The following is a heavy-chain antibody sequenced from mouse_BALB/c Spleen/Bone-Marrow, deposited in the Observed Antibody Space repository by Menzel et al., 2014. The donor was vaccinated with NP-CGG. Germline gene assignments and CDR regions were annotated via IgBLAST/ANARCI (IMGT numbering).Heavy chain of an antibody. V-gene: IGHV5-17*02. J-gene: IGHJ2*01. CDR3: TRGGNWEDFDY. CDR1: GFSFSSFG. D-gene: IGHD4-1*01. Sequence: EVQLVESGGGLVQPGGSRKLSCSASGFSFSSFGMHWVRQAKEKGLEWVAYSSSGSITNVYADTVKGRFTISRDNPKNTLFLQRTSLRSEDTAMYYCTRGGNWEDFDYWGQGTTLTVSS. CDR2: SSSGSITN.